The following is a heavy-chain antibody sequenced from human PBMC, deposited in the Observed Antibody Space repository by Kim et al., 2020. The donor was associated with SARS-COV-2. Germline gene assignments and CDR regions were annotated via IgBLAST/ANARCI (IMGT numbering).Heavy chain of an antibody. CDR3: ANPSGCYLGPLGY. Sequence: YTDYVNGRFTSPRVHSKNTLYLQMNSLRAEETAVYYCANPSGCYLGPLGYWGQGTLVTVSS. V-gene: IGHV3-23*01. D-gene: IGHD6-19*01. J-gene: IGHJ4*02.